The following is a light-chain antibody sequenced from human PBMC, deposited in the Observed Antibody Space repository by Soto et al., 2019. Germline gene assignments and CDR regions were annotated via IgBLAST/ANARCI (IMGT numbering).Light chain of an antibody. CDR3: QQRSNWPRGNT. CDR1: QSVSSY. CDR2: DAS. J-gene: IGKJ2*01. V-gene: IGKV3-11*01. Sequence: EIVLTQTPATLSLPPGERATLSCRASQSVSSYLAWYQQKPGQAPRLLIYDASNRATGIPARFSGSGSGTDFTLPISSLEPEDFAVYYCQQRSNWPRGNTFGRGTKVDIK.